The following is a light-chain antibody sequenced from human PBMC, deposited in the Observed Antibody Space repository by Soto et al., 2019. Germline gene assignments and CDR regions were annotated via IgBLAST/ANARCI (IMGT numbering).Light chain of an antibody. J-gene: IGKJ2*01. CDR2: WAS. CDR1: QSVLYSSHNKNY. CDR3: QQYYSTPYT. V-gene: IGKV4-1*01. Sequence: DIVMTQSPDSLAVSLGERAPLNCKSSQSVLYSSHNKNYLAWYQQKPGQPPKLLIYWASTRESGVPARFSGSGSGTDFTLTISSLQAEDVAVYSCQQYYSTPYTFGQGTKLEIK.